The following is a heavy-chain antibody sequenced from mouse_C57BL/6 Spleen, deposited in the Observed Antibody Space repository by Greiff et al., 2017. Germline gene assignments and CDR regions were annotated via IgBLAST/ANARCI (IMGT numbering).Heavy chain of an antibody. D-gene: IGHD2-4*01. CDR3: TTNDYDGVLFDY. CDR1: GYTFTSYW. V-gene: IGHV1-5*01. Sequence: VQLQQSGTVLARPGASVKMSCKTSGYTFTSYWMHWVKQRPGQGLEWIGAIYPGNSDTSYNQKFKGKAKLTAVTSASTAYMELSSLTNEDSAVYYCTTNDYDGVLFDYWGQGTTLTVSS. J-gene: IGHJ2*01. CDR2: IYPGNSDT.